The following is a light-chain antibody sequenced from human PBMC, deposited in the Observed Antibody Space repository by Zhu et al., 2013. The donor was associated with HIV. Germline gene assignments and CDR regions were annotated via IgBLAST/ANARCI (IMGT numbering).Light chain of an antibody. V-gene: IGKV1-27*01. CDR3: QKYHSAPFT. CDR1: QSISSW. Sequence: DIQMTQSPSTLSASIGDRVSITCRASQSISSWLAWYQQKPEKAPKLLIYAASTLSSEVPSRFSGSGSGTDFTLTISSLQPEDVATYYCQKYHSAPFTFGPGTKVDLK. CDR2: AAS. J-gene: IGKJ3*01.